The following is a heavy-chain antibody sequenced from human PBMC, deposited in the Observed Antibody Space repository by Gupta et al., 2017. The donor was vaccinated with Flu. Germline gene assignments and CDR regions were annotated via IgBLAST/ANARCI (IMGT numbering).Heavy chain of an antibody. V-gene: IGHV3-7*01. CDR1: GFSFSSYW. D-gene: IGHD3-22*01. Sequence: EVQLVESGGGLVQPGGFLRLSCAASGFSFSSYWMSWVRQAPGKGLEWVANIKQDESEKLYVDSVKGRFTISRDNAKNSLYLQMNSLRAEDTAVYYCARGEIVIINNWFDRWGQGTPVTVSS. CDR2: IKQDESEK. CDR3: ARGEIVIINNWFDR. J-gene: IGHJ5*02.